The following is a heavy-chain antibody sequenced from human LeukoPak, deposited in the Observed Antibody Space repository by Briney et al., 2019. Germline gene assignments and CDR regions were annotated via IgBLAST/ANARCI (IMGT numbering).Heavy chain of an antibody. D-gene: IGHD3-22*01. J-gene: IGHJ4*02. CDR3: AREASYYYDSSGYYTDY. CDR1: GFTFSSNA. Sequence: GGSLRLSCAASGFTFSSNAMSWVRQAPGKGLEWVSVISGSGGSTYYADSVKGRFTISRDNSKNTLYLQMNSLRAEDTAVYYCAREASYYYDSSGYYTDYWGQGTLVTVSS. CDR2: ISGSGGST. V-gene: IGHV3-23*01.